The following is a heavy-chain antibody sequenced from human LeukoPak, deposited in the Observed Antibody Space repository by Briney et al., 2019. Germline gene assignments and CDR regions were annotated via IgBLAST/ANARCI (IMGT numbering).Heavy chain of an antibody. V-gene: IGHV3-48*03. CDR1: GFTFSSYE. CDR3: AIVVAAAGINFGIDV. J-gene: IGHJ6*02. D-gene: IGHD6-13*01. Sequence: PGGSLRLSCAASGFTFSSYEVHWLRQAPGKGLEWVSYISGSGRTTYYADSVRGRFTISRDNAENSVYLQMNSLRADDTAVYYCAIVVAAAGINFGIDVGGQGTTVTVSS. CDR2: ISGSGRTT.